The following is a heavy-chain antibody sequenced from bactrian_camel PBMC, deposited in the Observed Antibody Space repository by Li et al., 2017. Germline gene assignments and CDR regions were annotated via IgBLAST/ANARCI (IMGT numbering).Heavy chain of an antibody. D-gene: IGHD8*01. V-gene: IGHV3S31*01. CDR3: AAAPGYVLCGNWREYIY. CDR2: IKLDGTST. J-gene: IGHJ4*01. Sequence: VQLVESGGGLVQPGGSLRLSCEASGFIFSGYAMSWVRQAPGKGLEWISAIKLDGTSTHYADSVKGRFTISRDNAKNTLYLHMNSLKTEDTAVYYCAAAPGYVLCGNWREYIYWGQGTQVTVS. CDR1: GFIFSGYA.